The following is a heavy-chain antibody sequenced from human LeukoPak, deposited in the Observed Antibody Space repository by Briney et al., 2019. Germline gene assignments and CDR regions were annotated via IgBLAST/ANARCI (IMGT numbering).Heavy chain of an antibody. D-gene: IGHD3-22*01. Sequence: GGSLRLSCAASGFTFSSYAMHWVRQAPGKGLEWVAVISYDGSNTYYADSVKGRFTISRDNSKNTLYLQMNSLRAEDTAVYYCAKDCGSSGYWDAFDIWGQGTMVTVSS. CDR2: ISYDGSNT. J-gene: IGHJ3*02. CDR3: AKDCGSSGYWDAFDI. V-gene: IGHV3-30-3*01. CDR1: GFTFSSYA.